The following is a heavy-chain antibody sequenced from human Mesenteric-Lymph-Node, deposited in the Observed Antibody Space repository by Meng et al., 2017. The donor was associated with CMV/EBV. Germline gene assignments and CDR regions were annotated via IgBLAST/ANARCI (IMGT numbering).Heavy chain of an antibody. CDR2: IYYDGSNK. D-gene: IGHD3/OR15-3a*01. J-gene: IGHJ4*02. Sequence: GGSLRLSCAASGFTFSTYDMHWVRQAPGKGLEWVAFIYYDGSNKYYVDSVKGRFTISRDNSKHTLYLQMNSLRVEDTAVYHCAKNDFSMMAVWGQGTLVTVSS. CDR3: AKNDFSMMAV. CDR1: GFTFSTYD. V-gene: IGHV3-30*02.